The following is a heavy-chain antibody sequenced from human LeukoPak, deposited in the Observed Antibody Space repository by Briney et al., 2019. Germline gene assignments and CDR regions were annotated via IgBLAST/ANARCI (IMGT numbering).Heavy chain of an antibody. J-gene: IGHJ5*02. CDR2: IGRGGGNT. V-gene: IGHV3-23*01. D-gene: IGHD1-1*01. CDR3: VKHSGGVYGNSDL. CDR1: GFTFDTYA. Sequence: GGSLRLSCAASGFTFDTYAMSWFRQAPGKGLEWVSTIGRGGGNTYYADSVKGRFTISKDSSKTSLQMSSLRAEDTAIYFCVKHSGGVYGNSDLWGQGTLVTVSS.